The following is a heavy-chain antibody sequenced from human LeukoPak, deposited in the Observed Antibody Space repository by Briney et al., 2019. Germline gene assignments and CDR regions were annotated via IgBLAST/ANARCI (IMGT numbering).Heavy chain of an antibody. CDR2: INPNIGGT. CDR3: ARIREWASTVGAFDY. D-gene: IGHD4-23*01. V-gene: IGHV1-2*02. J-gene: IGHJ4*01. Sequence: ASVKVSCKASGYTFTAYYVHWVRQAPGQGLEWMGWINPNIGGTNYAQKFQGRVTMTRDTSISTAYMELSRLRSDDTAVYYCARIREWASTVGAFDYWGQGALVTVS. CDR1: GYTFTAYY.